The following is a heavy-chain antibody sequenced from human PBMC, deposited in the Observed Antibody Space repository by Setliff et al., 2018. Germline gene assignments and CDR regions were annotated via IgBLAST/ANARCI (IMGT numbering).Heavy chain of an antibody. CDR2: INHSGST. Sequence: PSETLSLTCAVYGGSFSGYYWSWIRQPPGKGLEWIGEINHSGSTNYNPSLKSRVTISVDTSKNQFSVKLSSVTAADTAVYYCARHKSNGSGSYPSLYMDVWGKGIMVTVSS. J-gene: IGHJ6*03. D-gene: IGHD3-10*01. V-gene: IGHV4-34*01. CDR3: ARHKSNGSGSYPSLYMDV. CDR1: GGSFSGYY.